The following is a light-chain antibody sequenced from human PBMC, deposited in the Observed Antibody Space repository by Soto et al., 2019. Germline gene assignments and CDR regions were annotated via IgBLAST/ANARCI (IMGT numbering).Light chain of an antibody. J-gene: IGKJ1*01. Sequence: EIVMTQSPATLSVSTGERATLSCRASQSVSNNYLAWYQQKPGQAPRLLIYGASNRATGIPDRFSGSGSGTDFTLTISRLEPEDFAVYYCQQYGSSGTFGQGTKV. CDR1: QSVSNNY. CDR3: QQYGSSGT. V-gene: IGKV3-20*01. CDR2: GAS.